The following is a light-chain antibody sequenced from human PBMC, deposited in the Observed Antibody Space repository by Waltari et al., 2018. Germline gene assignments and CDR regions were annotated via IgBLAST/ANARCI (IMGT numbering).Light chain of an antibody. Sequence: VVTQSPATLSVSPGKTVTLSCRASQRVNTNLAWYQQKPGQAPRLLILAASTRAPGIPSRFGGSGSGTEFTLTITSLQFEDVGVYFCQQYHKWPPGGFGGGTKVEI. V-gene: IGKV3-15*01. CDR2: AAS. J-gene: IGKJ4*01. CDR1: QRVNTN. CDR3: QQYHKWPPGG.